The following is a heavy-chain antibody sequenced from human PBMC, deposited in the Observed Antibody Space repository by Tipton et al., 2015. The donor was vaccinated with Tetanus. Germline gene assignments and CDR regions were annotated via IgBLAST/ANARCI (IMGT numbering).Heavy chain of an antibody. V-gene: IGHV4-59*01. CDR2: IYQNGDA. CDR3: ARERIEAFSCHGLDV. Sequence: TLSLTCTVSGGSISSFYWYWIRQPPGKGLEWIAYIYQNGDANYNPSLQSRVTISVDTSKNQFSLQLALVTAADTAIYYCARERIEAFSCHGLDVWDPGTAVTVSS. D-gene: IGHD2/OR15-2a*01. J-gene: IGHJ6*02. CDR1: GGSISSFY.